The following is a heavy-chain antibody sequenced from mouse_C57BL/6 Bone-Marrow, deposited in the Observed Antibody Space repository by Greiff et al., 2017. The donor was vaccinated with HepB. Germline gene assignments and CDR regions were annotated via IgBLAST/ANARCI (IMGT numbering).Heavy chain of an antibody. CDR2: IDPETGGT. D-gene: IGHD1-1*01. Sequence: VQLQQSGAELVRPGASVTLSCKASGYTFTDYEMHWVKQTPGQGLEWIGAIDPETGGTAYNQKFKGKAILTADKSSSTAYMELRSLTSEDSTVYYCTRSLIDYGSSWNWYFDVWGTGTTVTVSS. J-gene: IGHJ1*03. V-gene: IGHV1-15*01. CDR3: TRSLIDYGSSWNWYFDV. CDR1: GYTFTDYE.